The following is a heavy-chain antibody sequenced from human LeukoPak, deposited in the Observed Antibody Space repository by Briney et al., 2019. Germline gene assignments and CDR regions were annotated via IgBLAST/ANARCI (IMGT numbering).Heavy chain of an antibody. Sequence: ASVKVSCKASGYTFTSYGISWVRQAPGQGLEWVGWISAYNGNTNYAQKLQGRVTMITDTSTSTAYMELRSLRSDDTAVYYCARDGDYYGSGTVSDYWGQGTLVTVSS. D-gene: IGHD3-10*01. V-gene: IGHV1-18*04. CDR3: ARDGDYYGSGTVSDY. CDR1: GYTFTSYG. CDR2: ISAYNGNT. J-gene: IGHJ4*02.